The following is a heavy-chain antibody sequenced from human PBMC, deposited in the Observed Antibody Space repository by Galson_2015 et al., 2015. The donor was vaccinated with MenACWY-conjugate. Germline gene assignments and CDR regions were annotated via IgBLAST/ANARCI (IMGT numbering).Heavy chain of an antibody. CDR2: IIPMFGTT. V-gene: IGHV1-69*13. J-gene: IGHJ6*02. D-gene: IGHD5-18*01. Sequence: SVKVSCKATGGTFSNHAISWVRQAPGQGLEWVGGIIPMFGTTYYAQRFQGRVTITADESTRTAYLDLRSLRSEDTAVYYCARDGYSYGVGFYGIDVWGPGTTVIGSS. CDR3: ARDGYSYGVGFYGIDV. CDR1: GGTFSNHA.